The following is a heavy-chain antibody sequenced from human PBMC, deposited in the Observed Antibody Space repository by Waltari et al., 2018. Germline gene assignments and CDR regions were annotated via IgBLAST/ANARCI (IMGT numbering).Heavy chain of an antibody. Sequence: QVQLVQSGAEVKKPGSSVKVSCKASGGTFSSYAISWVRQAPGQGLEWMGGITPTLDTANYAQKFQGRVTITTDESTSTAYMELSSLRSEDTAVYYCAREWEPHDAFDIWGQGTMVTVSS. CDR2: ITPTLDTA. CDR1: GGTFSSYA. V-gene: IGHV1-69*05. CDR3: AREWEPHDAFDI. J-gene: IGHJ3*02. D-gene: IGHD1-26*01.